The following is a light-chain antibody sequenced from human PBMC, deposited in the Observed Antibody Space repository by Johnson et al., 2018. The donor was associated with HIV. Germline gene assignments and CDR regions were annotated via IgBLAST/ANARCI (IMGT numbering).Light chain of an antibody. Sequence: HSVLTQPPSVSAAPGQKVTISCSGSSSNIGNNYVSWYQLLPGTAPKLLIYRNNQRPSGVPDRFSGSKSGTSASLAISGLQAEDEAAYYCAAWDDSLNGPYVFGTGTKVTVL. CDR3: AAWDDSLNGPYV. CDR2: RNN. CDR1: SSNIGNNY. J-gene: IGLJ1*01. V-gene: IGLV1-47*01.